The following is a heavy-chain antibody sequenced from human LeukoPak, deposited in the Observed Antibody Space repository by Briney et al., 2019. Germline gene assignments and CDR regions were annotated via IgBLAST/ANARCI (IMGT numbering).Heavy chain of an antibody. CDR2: INSDGSST. D-gene: IGHD3-22*01. J-gene: IGHJ4*02. V-gene: IGHV3-74*01. CDR1: GFTFSSYW. Sequence: GGSLRLSCAASGFTFSSYWMHWVRQAPGKGLVWVSRINSDGSSTSYADSVKGRSTISRDNAKNTLYLQMNSLRAEDTAVYYCARDNTMIAKGFDYWGQGTLVTVSS. CDR3: ARDNTMIAKGFDY.